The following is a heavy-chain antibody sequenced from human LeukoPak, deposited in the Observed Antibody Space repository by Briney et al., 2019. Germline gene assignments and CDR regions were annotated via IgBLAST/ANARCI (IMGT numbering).Heavy chain of an antibody. CDR3: ARFDFWSGPDY. CDR1: GGSISNRY. CDR2: IFYSGST. Sequence: SETLSLTCSVSGGSISNRYWSWIRQPPGKGLEWIGYIFYSGSTNYSPSLKSRVTISVDTSKNQFSLKLSSVTAADTAMYYCARFDFWSGPDYWGQGILVTVSS. J-gene: IGHJ4*02. D-gene: IGHD3-3*01. V-gene: IGHV4-59*11.